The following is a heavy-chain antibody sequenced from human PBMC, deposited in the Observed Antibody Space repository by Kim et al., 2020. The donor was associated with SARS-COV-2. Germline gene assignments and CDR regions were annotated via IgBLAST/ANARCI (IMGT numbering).Heavy chain of an antibody. CDR1: GGTFSSYA. CDR3: ADDVYFDFWSGHFDY. Sequence: SVKVSCKASGGTFSSYAISWVRQAPGQGLEWMGGIIPIFGTANYAQKFQGRVTITADESTGTAYMELSSLRSEDTAVYYCADDVYFDFWSGHFDYWGQGTLVTVSS. J-gene: IGHJ4*02. V-gene: IGHV1-69*13. CDR2: IIPIFGTA. D-gene: IGHD3-3*01.